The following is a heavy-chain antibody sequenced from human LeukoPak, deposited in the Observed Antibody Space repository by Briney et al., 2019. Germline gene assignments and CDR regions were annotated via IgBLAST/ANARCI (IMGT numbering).Heavy chain of an antibody. CDR2: IIPIFGTA. CDR3: ARGVSCTNGVCYYGDWFDP. CDR1: GGTFSSYA. D-gene: IGHD2-8*01. V-gene: IGHV1-69*13. Sequence: SVKVSCKASGGTFSSYAISWVRQAPGQGLEWMGGIIPIFGTANYAQKFQGRVTITADESTSTAYMELSSLRSEDTAVYYCARGVSCTNGVCYYGDWFDPWGQGTLVTVSS. J-gene: IGHJ5*02.